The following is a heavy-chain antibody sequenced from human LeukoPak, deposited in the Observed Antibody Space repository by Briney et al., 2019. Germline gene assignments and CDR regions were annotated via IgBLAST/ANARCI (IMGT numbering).Heavy chain of an antibody. CDR3: ARGGGYCSSTSCYAPSFDY. Sequence: SETLSLTCTVSGGSISSSSYYWGWIRQPPGKGLEWIGSIYYSGSTYYNPSLKSRVTISVDTSKNQFSLKLSSVTAADTAVYYCARGGGYCSSTSCYAPSFDYWGQGTLVTVSS. J-gene: IGHJ4*02. CDR2: IYYSGST. D-gene: IGHD2-2*01. V-gene: IGHV4-39*07. CDR1: GGSISSSSYY.